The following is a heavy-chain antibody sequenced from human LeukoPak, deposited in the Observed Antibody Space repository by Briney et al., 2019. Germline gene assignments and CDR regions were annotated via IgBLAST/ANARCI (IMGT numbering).Heavy chain of an antibody. V-gene: IGHV4-31*03. CDR3: ARGNYDILTGYYAAFDY. Sequence: SETLSLTCTVSGGSISSGGYYWSWIRQHPGKGLEWIGYIYYSGSTYYNPSLESRVTISVDTSKNQFSLKLSSVTAADTAVYYCARGNYDILTGYYAAFDYWGQGTLVTVSS. CDR2: IYYSGST. CDR1: GGSISSGGYY. J-gene: IGHJ4*02. D-gene: IGHD3-9*01.